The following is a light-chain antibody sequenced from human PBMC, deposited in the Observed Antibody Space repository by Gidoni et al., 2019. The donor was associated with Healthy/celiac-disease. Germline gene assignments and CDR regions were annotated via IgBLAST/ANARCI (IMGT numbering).Light chain of an antibody. CDR2: QDS. CDR3: QAWDSSTWV. J-gene: IGLJ3*02. Sequence: SYELTQPPSVSVSPGQTASIPCPGDKLGDKFACWYQQKPGQSPLLVIYQDSKRPSGIPERFSGSNSGNTATLTISGTQAMDEADYYCQAWDSSTWVFGGGTKLTVL. V-gene: IGLV3-1*01. CDR1: KLGDKF.